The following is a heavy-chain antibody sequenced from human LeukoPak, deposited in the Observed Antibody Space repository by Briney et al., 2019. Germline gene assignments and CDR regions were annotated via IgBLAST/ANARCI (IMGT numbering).Heavy chain of an antibody. V-gene: IGHV4-39*07. CDR1: GDSISRSNYY. CDR3: ARDGRGLDY. CDR2: INHSGST. J-gene: IGHJ4*02. Sequence: PSETLSLTCTVSGDSISRSNYYWGWIRQPPGKGLEWIGEINHSGSTNYNPSLKSRVTISVDTSKNQFSLKLSSVTAADTAVYYCARDGRGLDYWGQGTLVTVSS.